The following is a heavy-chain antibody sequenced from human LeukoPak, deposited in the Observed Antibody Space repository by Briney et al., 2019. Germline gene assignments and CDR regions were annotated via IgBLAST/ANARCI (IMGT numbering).Heavy chain of an antibody. CDR3: ARQIYYYGRSGYYHLHFDS. CDR2: IYYSGST. V-gene: IGHV4-39*01. Sequence: MSSETLSLTCTVSGGSISSSSYYWGWIRQPPGKGLEWIGSIYYSGSTYYNPSLKSRVTISVDTPKNQFSLKLSSVTAADTAVYYCARQIYYYGRSGYYHLHFDSWGQGTLVTVSS. CDR1: GGSISSSSYY. D-gene: IGHD3-22*01. J-gene: IGHJ4*02.